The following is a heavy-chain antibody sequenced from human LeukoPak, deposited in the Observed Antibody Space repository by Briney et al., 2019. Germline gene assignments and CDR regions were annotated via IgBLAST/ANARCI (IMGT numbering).Heavy chain of an antibody. V-gene: IGHV3-23*01. CDR2: ISGSGGST. J-gene: IGHJ4*02. CDR1: GFTFSSYG. CDR3: AKTYYDYVWGSYLPYFDY. D-gene: IGHD3-16*02. Sequence: GGTLRLSCAASGFTFSSYGMSWVRQAPGKGLEWVSAISGSGGSTYYADSVKGRFTISRDNSKNTLYLQMNSLRAEDTAVYYCAKTYYDYVWGSYLPYFDYWGQGTLVTVSS.